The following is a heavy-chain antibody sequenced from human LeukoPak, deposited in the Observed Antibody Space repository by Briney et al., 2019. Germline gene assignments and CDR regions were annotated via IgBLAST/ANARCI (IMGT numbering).Heavy chain of an antibody. CDR2: ISSSGSTI. CDR3: ARDDSYGLDY. CDR1: GFIFSSYE. J-gene: IGHJ4*02. Sequence: GGSLRLSCAASGFIFSSYEMNWVRQAPGKGLEWVSYISSSGSTIYYADSVKGRFTISRDNAKDSLYLQMNSLRAEDTAVYYCARDDSYGLDYWGQGTLVTVSS. V-gene: IGHV3-48*03. D-gene: IGHD5-18*01.